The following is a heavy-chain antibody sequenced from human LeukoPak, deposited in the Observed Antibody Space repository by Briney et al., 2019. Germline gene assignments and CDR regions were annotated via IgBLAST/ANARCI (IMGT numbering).Heavy chain of an antibody. CDR2: INPSGGST. D-gene: IGHD3-3*01. Sequence: ASVKVSCKASGYTFTGYYMHWVRQAPGQGLEWMGIINPSGGSTSYAQKFQGRVTMTRDTSTSTVYMELSSLRSEDTAVYYCARETVTIFGVVIINFPYYGMDVWGQGTTVTVSS. V-gene: IGHV1-46*01. CDR3: ARETVTIFGVVIINFPYYGMDV. J-gene: IGHJ6*02. CDR1: GYTFTGYY.